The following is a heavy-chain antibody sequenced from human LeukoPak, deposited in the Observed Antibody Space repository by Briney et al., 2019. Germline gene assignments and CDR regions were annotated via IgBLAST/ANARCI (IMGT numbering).Heavy chain of an antibody. CDR3: ARGAAAPYYFDY. D-gene: IGHD6-13*01. V-gene: IGHV4-59*02. CDR2: IYHDGTT. Sequence: SETLSLTCTVSGGSVNNYYWSWIRQSPGKGLEWIGYIYHDGTTQSNPSLKSRLTMSVDTSKNQFSLKLSSVTAADTAVYYCARGAAAPYYFDYWGQGTLVTVSS. J-gene: IGHJ4*02. CDR1: GGSVNNYY.